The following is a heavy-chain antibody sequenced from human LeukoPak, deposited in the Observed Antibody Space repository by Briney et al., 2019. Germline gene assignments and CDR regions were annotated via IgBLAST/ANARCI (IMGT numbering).Heavy chain of an antibody. CDR3: AKDPDKIQLWFYFDY. V-gene: IGHV3-23*01. CDR2: ISGSGGST. Sequence: PGGSLRLSCAASGFTFSSYAMSWVRQAPGKGLEWVSGISGSGGSTYYADSVKGRFTISRDNSKNTLYLQMNSLRAEDTAVYYCAKDPDKIQLWFYFDYWGQGTLVTVSS. D-gene: IGHD5-18*01. J-gene: IGHJ4*02. CDR1: GFTFSSYA.